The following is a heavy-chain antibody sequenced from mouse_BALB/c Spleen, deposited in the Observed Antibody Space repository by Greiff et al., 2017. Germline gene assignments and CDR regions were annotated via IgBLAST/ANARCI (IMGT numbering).Heavy chain of an antibody. D-gene: IGHD2-2*01. J-gene: IGHJ4*01. Sequence: QVQLQQPGAELVKPGTSVKLSCKASGYNFTSYWINWVKLRPGQGLEWIGDIYPGSGSTNYNEKFKSKATLTVDTSSSTAYMQLSSLASEDSALYYCAREGGYYYAMDYWGQGTSVTVSS. CDR2: IYPGSGST. CDR3: AREGGYYYAMDY. V-gene: IGHV1-55*01. CDR1: GYNFTSYW.